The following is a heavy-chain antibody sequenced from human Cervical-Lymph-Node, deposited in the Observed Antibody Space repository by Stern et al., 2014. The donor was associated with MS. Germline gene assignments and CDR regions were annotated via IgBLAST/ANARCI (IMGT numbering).Heavy chain of an antibody. Sequence: MQLVQSGGEMKKPGESLQISCQASGYRFTNYWIGWVRQMPGKGLEWMGIIYPGDSDARYNPAFRGQVTISADKSISTAYLKWTSLRASDTAIYYCARLVAPGGDAFDIWGQGTWVIVSS. CDR2: IYPGDSDA. CDR1: GYRFTNYW. D-gene: IGHD3-16*02. CDR3: ARLVAPGGDAFDI. J-gene: IGHJ3*02. V-gene: IGHV5-51*01.